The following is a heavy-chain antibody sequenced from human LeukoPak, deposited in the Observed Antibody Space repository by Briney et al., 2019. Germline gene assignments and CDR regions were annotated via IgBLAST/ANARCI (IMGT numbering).Heavy chain of an antibody. Sequence: GGSLRLSCEASGFTFTSYAMHWVRQAPGKGLEWVSSITSSGDGTFYTDSLSGRFTISRDNAKKAVFLQMKSLRRGDSALYFCAKGTDTSGRQNFDICGQGTPVTVSS. CDR3: AKGTDTSGRQNFDI. CDR1: GFTFTSYA. V-gene: IGHV3-23*01. CDR2: ITSSGDGT. J-gene: IGHJ4*02. D-gene: IGHD5-18*01.